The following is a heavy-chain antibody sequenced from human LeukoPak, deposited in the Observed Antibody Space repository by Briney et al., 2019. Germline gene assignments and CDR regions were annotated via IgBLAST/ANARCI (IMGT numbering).Heavy chain of an antibody. V-gene: IGHV4-34*11. Sequence: PSETLSLTCAVYGGSFSGYYWGWVRQPPGKGLEWIGSIYYTGSTYYNPSLKSRVTISIDTSKNQFSLKLRSVTAADTAVYSCARTGGTFYFYYYMDVWGKGTTVTVSS. J-gene: IGHJ6*03. CDR3: ARTGGTFYFYYYMDV. CDR1: GGSFSGYY. CDR2: IYYTGST.